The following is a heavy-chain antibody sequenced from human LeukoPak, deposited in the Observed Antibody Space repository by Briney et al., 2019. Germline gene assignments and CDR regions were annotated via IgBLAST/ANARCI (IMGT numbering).Heavy chain of an antibody. V-gene: IGHV3-33*01. Sequence: GRSLRLSCAASGFTFSSYGMHWVRPAPGKGREWVAVIWYDGSNKYYADSVKGRFTISRDNSKSTLYLQMNSLRAEDTAVYYCARDGAVAGDYYYYGMDVWGQGTTVTVSS. CDR2: IWYDGSNK. CDR1: GFTFSSYG. D-gene: IGHD2-15*01. CDR3: ARDGAVAGDYYYYGMDV. J-gene: IGHJ6*02.